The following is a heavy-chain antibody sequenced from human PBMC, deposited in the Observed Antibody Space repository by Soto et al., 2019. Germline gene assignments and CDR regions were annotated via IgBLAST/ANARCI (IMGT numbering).Heavy chain of an antibody. J-gene: IGHJ4*02. D-gene: IGHD3-10*01. CDR2: ISGSGGST. V-gene: IGHV3-23*01. CDR1: GFTFSSYA. CDR3: ATEFGVHSRRAYYFDY. Sequence: GGSLRLSCAASGFTFSSYAMSWVRQAPGKGLEWVSAISGSGGSTYYADSVKGRFTISRDNSKNTLYLQMNSLRSDDTAVYYCATEFGVHSRRAYYFDYWGQGTLVTVSS.